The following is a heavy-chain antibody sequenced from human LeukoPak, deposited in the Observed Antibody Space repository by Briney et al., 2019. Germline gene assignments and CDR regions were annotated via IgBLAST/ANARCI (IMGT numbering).Heavy chain of an antibody. CDR1: GASISSYY. J-gene: IGHJ4*02. CDR3: ASNYYGSGSLDY. CDR2: IYYSGST. D-gene: IGHD3-10*01. Sequence: PSETLSLTCTVSGASISSYYWTWIRQPPGKELEWIGYIYYSGSTNYNPSLKSRVTISVDTSKNQFSLKLSSVTAADTAVYYCASNYYGSGSLDYWSQGTLVTVSS. V-gene: IGHV4-59*08.